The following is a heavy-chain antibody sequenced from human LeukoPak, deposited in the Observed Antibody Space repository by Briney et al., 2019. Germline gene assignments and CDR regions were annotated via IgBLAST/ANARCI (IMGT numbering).Heavy chain of an antibody. J-gene: IGHJ4*02. D-gene: IGHD3-10*01. CDR2: IYYSGSA. CDR1: GGSISSYY. Sequence: SETLSLTCTVSGGSISSYYWSWIRQPPGKGLEWIGYIYYSGSANYNPSLKSRVTISVDTSKNQFSLKLSSVTAADTAVYYCASSRSAGLWFGWGQGTLVTVSS. CDR3: ASSRSAGLWFG. V-gene: IGHV4-59*01.